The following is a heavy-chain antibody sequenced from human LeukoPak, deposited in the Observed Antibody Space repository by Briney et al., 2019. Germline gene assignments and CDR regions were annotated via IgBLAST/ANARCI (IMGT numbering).Heavy chain of an antibody. D-gene: IGHD3-10*01. CDR2: IWYDGSNK. V-gene: IGHV3-33*01. CDR1: GFTFSSYG. CDR3: ARDSVGSSFDY. Sequence: GGSLRLSCAASGFTFSSYGMHWVRQAPGKRLEWVAVIWYDGSNKYYADSVKGRFTISRDNSKNTLYLQMNSLRAEDTAVYYCARDSVGSSFDYWGQGTLVTVSS. J-gene: IGHJ4*02.